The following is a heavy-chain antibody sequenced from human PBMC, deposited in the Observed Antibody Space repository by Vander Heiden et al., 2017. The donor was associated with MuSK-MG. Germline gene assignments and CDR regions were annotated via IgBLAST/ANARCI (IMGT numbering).Heavy chain of an antibody. CDR2: ISAHSGDT. CDR1: CSIFNQYG. Sequence: PGASLKLACTTSCSIFNQYGIPWVRQAPGQGLGWLGWISAHSGDTTVVLKWHDRLTLTTDTSTTTRYMELKRLTSDDAAVYYCEGESGGFFAFWGRGTLITVSS. J-gene: IGHJ4*02. D-gene: IGHD3-10*01. V-gene: IGHV1-18*01. CDR3: EGESGGFFAF.